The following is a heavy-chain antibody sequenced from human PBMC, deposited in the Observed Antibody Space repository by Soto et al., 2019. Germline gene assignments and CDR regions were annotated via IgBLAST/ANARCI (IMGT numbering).Heavy chain of an antibody. V-gene: IGHV1-18*01. CDR1: GYTFTSYG. CDR3: ARDYGLGELFDP. Sequence: QVQLVQSGAEVKKPGASVKVSCKASGYTFTSYGSSWVRQAPGQGLEWMGWISAYNGNTNHAQKLQGRVHMTTDTSSSTDYMELRSRRSEDTAVYYCARDYGLGELFDPWGQGTLVPVSS. CDR2: ISAYNGNT. J-gene: IGHJ5*02. D-gene: IGHD3-10*01.